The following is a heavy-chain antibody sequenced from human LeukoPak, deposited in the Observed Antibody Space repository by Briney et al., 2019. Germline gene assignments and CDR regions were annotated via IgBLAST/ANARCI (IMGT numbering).Heavy chain of an antibody. Sequence: SETLSLTCTVSGGSINSSSYYWGWIRQPPGKGLEWIGSIYYSGSTYYNPSLKSRATISVDTSKNQFSLKLSSVTAADTAVYYCARRVQDYYYYYGMDVWGQGTTVTVSS. CDR3: ARRVQDYYYYYGMDV. D-gene: IGHD3-10*01. CDR1: GGSINSSSYY. CDR2: IYYSGST. J-gene: IGHJ6*02. V-gene: IGHV4-39*01.